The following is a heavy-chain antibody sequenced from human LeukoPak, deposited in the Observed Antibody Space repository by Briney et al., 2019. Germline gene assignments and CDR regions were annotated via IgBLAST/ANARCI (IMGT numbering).Heavy chain of an antibody. D-gene: IGHD4-23*01. CDR2: ISWNSGSI. V-gene: IGHV3-9*03. J-gene: IGHJ3*02. Sequence: GRSLRLSCAASGFTFDDYAMHWVRQAPRKGLEWVSGISWNSGSIGYADSVKGRFTISRDNAKNSLYLQMNSLRAEDMALYYCAKAMTTVVTGTFDIWGQGKMVTVSS. CDR1: GFTFDDYA. CDR3: AKAMTTVVTGTFDI.